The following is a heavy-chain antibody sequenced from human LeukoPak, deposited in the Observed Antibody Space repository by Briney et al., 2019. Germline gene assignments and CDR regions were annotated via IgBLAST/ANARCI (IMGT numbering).Heavy chain of an antibody. CDR2: INPNSGGT. V-gene: IGHV1-2*06. J-gene: IGHJ3*02. Sequence: ASVKVSCKASGYTFTGYYMHWVLQAPGQGLEWMGRINPNSGGTNYAQKFQGRVTMTRDTSISTAYMELSRLRSDDTAVYYCARDAYVHNAFDIWGQGTVVTVSS. CDR1: GYTFTGYY. D-gene: IGHD1-1*01. CDR3: ARDAYVHNAFDI.